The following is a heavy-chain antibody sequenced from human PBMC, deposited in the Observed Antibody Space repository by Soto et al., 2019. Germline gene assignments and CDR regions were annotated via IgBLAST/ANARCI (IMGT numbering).Heavy chain of an antibody. V-gene: IGHV4-34*01. Sequence: PSETLSLTCAVYGGSFSGYYWSWIRQPPGKGLEWIGEINHSRSTNYNPSLKSRLTISVDTPKNQFSLKLSFVTAADTAVYYCARGSRYYGGDSRFGYFDYWGQGALVTVSS. D-gene: IGHD2-21*02. CDR1: GGSFSGYY. J-gene: IGHJ4*02. CDR3: ARGSRYYGGDSRFGYFDY. CDR2: INHSRST.